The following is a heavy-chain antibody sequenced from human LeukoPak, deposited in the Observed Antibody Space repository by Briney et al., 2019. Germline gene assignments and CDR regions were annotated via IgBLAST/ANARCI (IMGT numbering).Heavy chain of an antibody. J-gene: IGHJ4*02. V-gene: IGHV1-18*04. CDR1: GYTFTSYG. CDR3: ATDKYSSSWYYFDY. Sequence: ASVKVSCKASGYTFTSYGISWVRQAPGQGLEWMGWISASNGDTVYAEDLQGRVTLTTDTSSTTAYMELRSLRSDDTAVYYCATDKYSSSWYYFDYWGQGTLVTVSS. CDR2: ISASNGDT. D-gene: IGHD6-13*01.